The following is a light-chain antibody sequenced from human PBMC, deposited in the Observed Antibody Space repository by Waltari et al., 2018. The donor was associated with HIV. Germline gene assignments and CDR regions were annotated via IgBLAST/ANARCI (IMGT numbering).Light chain of an antibody. J-gene: IGKJ4*01. CDR3: QQYDNWPPVT. V-gene: IGKV3-15*01. CDR1: QSVSSN. Sequence: VMTQSPATLSVSPGERATLSCRASQSVSSNLAWYQQKPGQAPRLLIYAASTRATGIPARFSGSGSGTEFTLTISSLQSEDCAVYYCQQYDNWPPVTFGGGTKVEIK. CDR2: AAS.